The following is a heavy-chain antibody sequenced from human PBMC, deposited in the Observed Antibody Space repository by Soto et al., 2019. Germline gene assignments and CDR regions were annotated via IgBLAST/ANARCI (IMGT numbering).Heavy chain of an antibody. CDR3: ARAAVGAAAGTSLFDY. CDR1: GDSVSSNSAA. Sequence: PSQTLSLTCAISGDSVSSNSAAWNWIRQSPSGGLEWLGRTYYRSKWYNDYAVSVKSRITINPDTSKNQFSLQLNSVTPEDTAVYYCARAAVGAAAGTSLFDYWGQGTLVTVSS. V-gene: IGHV6-1*01. J-gene: IGHJ4*02. CDR2: TYYRSKWYN. D-gene: IGHD6-13*01.